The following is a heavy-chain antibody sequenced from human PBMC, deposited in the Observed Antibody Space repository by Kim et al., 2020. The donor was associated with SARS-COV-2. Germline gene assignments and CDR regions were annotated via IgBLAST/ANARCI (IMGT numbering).Heavy chain of an antibody. CDR2: ISYDGSNK. CDR1: GFTFSSYA. CDR3: ARDHGASGVLRYFDWTWGGTGFDY. V-gene: IGHV3-30*04. J-gene: IGHJ4*02. Sequence: GGSLRLSCAASGFTFSSYAMHWVRQAPGKGLEWVAVISYDGSNKYYADSVKGRFTISRDNSENTLYLQMNSLRAEDTAVYYCARDHGASGVLRYFDWTWGGTGFDYWGQGTLVTVSS. D-gene: IGHD3-9*01.